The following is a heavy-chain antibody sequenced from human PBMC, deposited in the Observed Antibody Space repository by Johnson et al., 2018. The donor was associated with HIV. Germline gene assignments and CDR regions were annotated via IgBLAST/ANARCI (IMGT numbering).Heavy chain of an antibody. Sequence: QVQLMESGGGMVQPGGSLRLSCAASGFTFSSYGMHWVRQAPGKGLEWVAFIRYDGNNKYYADSVKGRFTISRDNSKNTLYLQMNSLVAEDTAVYYCAREAGDLFVGFDAFDIWGQGTMVTVSS. CDR2: IRYDGNNK. D-gene: IGHD7-27*01. V-gene: IGHV3-30*02. CDR3: AREAGDLFVGFDAFDI. CDR1: GFTFSSYG. J-gene: IGHJ3*02.